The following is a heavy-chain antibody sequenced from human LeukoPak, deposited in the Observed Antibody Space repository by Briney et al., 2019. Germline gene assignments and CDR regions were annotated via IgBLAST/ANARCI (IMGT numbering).Heavy chain of an antibody. CDR2: IKQDGSEK. J-gene: IGHJ4*02. CDR3: ASNDYVDYFDY. V-gene: IGHV3-7*01. D-gene: IGHD4-17*01. CDR1: GFTFSSYW. Sequence: GGSLRLSCAASGFTFSSYWMSWVRQAPVKGLEWVANIKQDGSEKYYVDSVKGRFTISRDNAKNSLYLQMNSLRAEDTAVYYCASNDYVDYFDYWGQGTLVTVSS.